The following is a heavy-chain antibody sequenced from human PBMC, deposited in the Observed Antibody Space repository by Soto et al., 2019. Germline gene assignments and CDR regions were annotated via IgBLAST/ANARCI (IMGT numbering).Heavy chain of an antibody. CDR3: AREPYYHKRGAYTGSAY. CDR2: IYYSGTT. V-gene: IGHV4-31*03. Sequence: PSETLSLTCTVSGGSISSGGYYWSWIRQHPGKGLEWIGYIYYSGTTYYNPSLKSRVTISVDTSKNQFSLKLRSMTPADTAVYYFAREPYYHKRGAYTGSAYGGRGTLAPVPP. D-gene: IGHD2-15*01. CDR1: GGSISSGGYY. J-gene: IGHJ4*02.